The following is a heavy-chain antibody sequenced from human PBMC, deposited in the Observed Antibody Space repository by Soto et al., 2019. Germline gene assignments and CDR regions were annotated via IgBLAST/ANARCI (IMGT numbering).Heavy chain of an antibody. V-gene: IGHV1-46*01. D-gene: IGHD3-3*01. CDR3: ARVGRSKRFLDRLRGYYYAMDV. J-gene: IGHJ6*02. CDR1: GYTFTSYY. CDR2: INPSGGST. Sequence: ASVKVSCKASGYTFTSYYMHWVRQAPGQGLEWMGIINPSGGSTSYAQKFQGRVTMTRDTSTSTVYMELSSLRSEDTAVYYCARVGRSKRFLDRLRGYYYAMDVCGHGTTVTVSS.